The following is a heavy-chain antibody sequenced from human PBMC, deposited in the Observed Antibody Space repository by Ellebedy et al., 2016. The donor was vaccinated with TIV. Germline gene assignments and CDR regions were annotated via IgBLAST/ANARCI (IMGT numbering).Heavy chain of an antibody. D-gene: IGHD1-1*01. CDR1: GDSISSYY. V-gene: IGHV4-59*01. Sequence: MPSETLSLTCTVSGDSISSYYWSWIRQPPGKGLEWIGNIYYSGSTNYNPSLKSRVTISVDTSKNQFSLKLSSVTPADTAVYYCATTDDLYGMDVWGQGTTVTVSS. CDR2: IYYSGST. CDR3: ATTDDLYGMDV. J-gene: IGHJ6*02.